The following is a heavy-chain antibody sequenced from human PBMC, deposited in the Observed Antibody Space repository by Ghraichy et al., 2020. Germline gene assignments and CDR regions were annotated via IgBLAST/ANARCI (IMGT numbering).Heavy chain of an antibody. J-gene: IGHJ4*02. CDR1: GGSFSGYY. CDR3: ARGLSVAAEY. CDR2: INHSGST. V-gene: IGHV4-34*01. Sequence: SETLSLTCAVYGGSFSGYYWSWIRQPPGKGLEWIGEINHSGSTNYNPSLKSRVTISVDTSKNQFSLKLSSVTAADTAVYYCARGLSVAAEYWGQGTLVTVSS. D-gene: IGHD2-15*01.